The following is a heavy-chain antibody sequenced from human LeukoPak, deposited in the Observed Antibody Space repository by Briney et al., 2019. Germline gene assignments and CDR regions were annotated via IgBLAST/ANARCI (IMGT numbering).Heavy chain of an antibody. CDR1: GVFMRIYQ. CDR2: ISYSGNT. V-gene: IGHV4-59*01. D-gene: IGHD5-24*01. J-gene: IGHJ4*02. CDR3: ARRDGYKKYYFDY. Sequence: SETLSLTRSVWGVFMRIYQWSWLRPPPGKGVEWIGNISYSGNTNYHAPLKSRVPISVDTSKNQFSLKLSSVTAADTAVYYCARRDGYKKYYFDYWGQGTLVTVSS.